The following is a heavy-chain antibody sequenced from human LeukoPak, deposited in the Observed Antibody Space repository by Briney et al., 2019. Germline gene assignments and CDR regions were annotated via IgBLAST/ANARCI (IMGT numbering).Heavy chain of an antibody. J-gene: IGHJ5*02. Sequence: SETLSLTCTVSGYSISSGYYWGWIRQPPGKGLEWIGSIYHSGSTYYNPSLKSRVTISVDTSKNQFSLKLSSVTAADTAVYYCARVLLPCWFDPWGREPWSPSPQ. CDR1: GYSISSGYY. CDR3: ARVLLPCWFDP. V-gene: IGHV4-38-2*02. CDR2: IYHSGST. D-gene: IGHD2-15*01.